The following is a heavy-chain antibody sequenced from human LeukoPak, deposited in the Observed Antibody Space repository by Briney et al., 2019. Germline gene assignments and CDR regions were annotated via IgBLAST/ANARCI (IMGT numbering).Heavy chain of an antibody. D-gene: IGHD1-7*01. CDR3: AMIGGTTGPFDA. V-gene: IGHV3-23*01. CDR2: IRGSGGRT. Sequence: GGSLRLSCLASGFPFNSYIMTWVRQAPGKGLEWASGIRGSGGRTFYGDSVKGRFTISRDNSKNTLFLEMKGLRVDDTALYYCAMIGGTTGPFDAWGQGTLVTVSS. J-gene: IGHJ4*02. CDR1: GFPFNSYI.